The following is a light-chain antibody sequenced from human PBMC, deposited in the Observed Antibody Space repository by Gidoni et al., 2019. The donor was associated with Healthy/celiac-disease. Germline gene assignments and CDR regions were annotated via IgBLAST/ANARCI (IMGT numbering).Light chain of an antibody. CDR3: SSYTSSSALVV. CDR1: SSDFGGYNY. J-gene: IGLJ2*01. CDR2: DDS. V-gene: IGLV2-14*01. Sequence: QSALTPHAPVPGSPGQTSTISCTGTSSDFGGYNYVSLYQQHPGKAPKLMILDDSNRPSGVANRFSGSKSGNTSSLTISVLQSEDESDYYCSSYTSSSALVVFGGGTKLTVL.